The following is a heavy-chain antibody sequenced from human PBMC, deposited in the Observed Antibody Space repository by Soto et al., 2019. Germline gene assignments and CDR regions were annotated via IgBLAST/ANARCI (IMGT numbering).Heavy chain of an antibody. CDR3: AREGWTGRYCSGGSCYNPDTFGYFDY. D-gene: IGHD2-15*01. J-gene: IGHJ4*02. CDR2: IYHSGST. Sequence: SETLSLTCAVSSGSISSSNWWSWVRQPPGKGLEWIGEIYHSGSTNYNPSLKSRVTISVDKSKNQFSLKLSSVTAADTAVYYCAREGWTGRYCSGGSCYNPDTFGYFDYWGQGTLVTVSS. V-gene: IGHV4-4*02. CDR1: SGSISSSNW.